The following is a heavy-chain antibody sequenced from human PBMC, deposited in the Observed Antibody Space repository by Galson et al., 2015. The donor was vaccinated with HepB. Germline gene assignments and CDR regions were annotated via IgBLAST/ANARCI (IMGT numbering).Heavy chain of an antibody. CDR2: ISYDGSNK. CDR3: AKDTGVSIAVAGDIDY. V-gene: IGHV3-30*18. J-gene: IGHJ4*02. D-gene: IGHD6-19*01. Sequence: SLRLSCAASGFTFSSYGMHWVRQAPGKGLEWVAVISYDGSNKYYADSVKSRFTISRDNSKNTLYLQMNSLRAEDTAVYYCAKDTGVSIAVAGDIDYWGQGTLVTVSS. CDR1: GFTFSSYG.